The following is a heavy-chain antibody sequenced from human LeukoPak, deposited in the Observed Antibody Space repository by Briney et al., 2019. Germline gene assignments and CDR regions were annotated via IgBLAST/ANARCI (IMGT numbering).Heavy chain of an antibody. CDR2: INHSGST. Sequence: PSETLSLTCAVYGGSFSGYYWSWIRQPPGKGLEWIGEINHSGSTNYNPSLKSRATISVDTSKNQFSLMLSSVTAADTAVYCCARGRNYYDSSGYFDYWGQGNLVTVSS. CDR1: GGSFSGYY. V-gene: IGHV4-34*01. CDR3: ARGRNYYDSSGYFDY. J-gene: IGHJ4*02. D-gene: IGHD3-22*01.